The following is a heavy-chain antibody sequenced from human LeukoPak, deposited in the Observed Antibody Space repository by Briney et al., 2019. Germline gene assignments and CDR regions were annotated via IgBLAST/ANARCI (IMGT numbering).Heavy chain of an antibody. V-gene: IGHV3-7*01. CDR1: GFSFSNFW. J-gene: IGHJ4*02. CDR3: ARVPLTWIAVANRRFDY. Sequence: GGSLRPSCAASGFSFSNFWMSWVRQAPGKGLEWVANIKQDGSEKYYVDSVKDRFTISRDNAKNSLYLQMNSLRAEDTAVYYCARVPLTWIAVANRRFDYWGQGTLVTVSS. CDR2: IKQDGSEK. D-gene: IGHD6-19*01.